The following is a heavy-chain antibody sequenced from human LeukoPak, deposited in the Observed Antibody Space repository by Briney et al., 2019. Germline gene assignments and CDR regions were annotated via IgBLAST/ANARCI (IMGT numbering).Heavy chain of an antibody. CDR2: IYYSGGT. Sequence: KPSETLSLTCSVSGGSIGRSSYYWRWPRQPPGKGLEWIGSIYYSGGTYYNPSLKSRVTISVDTSRNQFSLKLGSVTAADTAVHYCARHGSIATGAFTYWGQGTLVTVSS. J-gene: IGHJ4*02. CDR1: GGSIGRSSYY. CDR3: ARHGSIATGAFTY. D-gene: IGHD6-13*01. V-gene: IGHV4-39*01.